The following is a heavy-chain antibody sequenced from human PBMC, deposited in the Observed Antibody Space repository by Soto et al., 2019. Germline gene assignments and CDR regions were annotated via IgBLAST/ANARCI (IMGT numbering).Heavy chain of an antibody. D-gene: IGHD6-13*01. V-gene: IGHV3-21*01. Sequence: GGSLRLSCAASGFTFSSDSMNWVRQAAGKGLEWVLSISSSSSWIYYADSVEGRFTSSRDNAKNSLYLQMNSLRAEDTAVYYCARGIAAAGVYGMEVWGQGATVTVSS. CDR3: ARGIAAAGVYGMEV. CDR2: ISSSSSWI. J-gene: IGHJ6*02. CDR1: GFTFSSDS.